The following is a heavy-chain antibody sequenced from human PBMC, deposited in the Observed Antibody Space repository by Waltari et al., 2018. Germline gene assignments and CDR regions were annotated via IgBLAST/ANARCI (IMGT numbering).Heavy chain of an antibody. CDR1: GFTFSSYE. V-gene: IGHV3-48*03. CDR2: ISSSGSTI. D-gene: IGHD6-13*01. Sequence: EVQLVESGGGLVQPGGSLRLSCAASGFTFSSYEMNLVRQAPGKGLEWVSYISSSGSTIYYADSVKGRFTISRDNAKNSLYLQMNSLRAEDTAVYYCARGFGMDSSSWLYYYYYGMDVWGQGTTVTVSS. J-gene: IGHJ6*02. CDR3: ARGFGMDSSSWLYYYYYGMDV.